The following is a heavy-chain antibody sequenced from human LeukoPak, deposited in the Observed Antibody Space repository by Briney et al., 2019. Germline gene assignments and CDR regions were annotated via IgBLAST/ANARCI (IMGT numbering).Heavy chain of an antibody. Sequence: ASVRVSCKASGYTFTSYDINWVRQATGPGLEWMGWMNPNSGNTGYAQKFQGRVTMTRNTSISTAYMELSSLRSEDTAVYYCARDGSTSYYYYYYMDVWGKGTTVTVSS. CDR2: MNPNSGNT. D-gene: IGHD2-2*01. J-gene: IGHJ6*03. V-gene: IGHV1-8*01. CDR3: ARDGSTSYYYYYYMDV. CDR1: GYTFTSYD.